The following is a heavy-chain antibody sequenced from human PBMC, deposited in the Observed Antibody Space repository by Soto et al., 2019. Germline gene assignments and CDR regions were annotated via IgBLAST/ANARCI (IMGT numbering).Heavy chain of an antibody. CDR3: AKDLVPWFGANYRYYYGMDV. V-gene: IGHV3-23*01. CDR2: ISGSGGST. CDR1: GVTFSSYA. D-gene: IGHD3-10*01. J-gene: IGHJ6*02. Sequence: PGGSLRLACAASGVTFSSYAMSWVRQAPGKGLEWVSAISGSGGSTYYADSVKGRVTISRDNSKNTLYLQMNSLRAEDTAVYYCAKDLVPWFGANYRYYYGMDVWGQGTTVTVSS.